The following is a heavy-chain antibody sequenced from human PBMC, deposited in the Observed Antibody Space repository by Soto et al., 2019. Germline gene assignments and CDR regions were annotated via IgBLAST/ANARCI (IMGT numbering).Heavy chain of an antibody. Sequence: ASVKVSCKASGGTFTGYYMYWVRQAPGQGLEWMGWINPNSGGTNYAQKFQGRVTMTRDTSISTAYMELSRLRSDDTAVYYCARNRSSAAPGLNDYSGQGTLVTVSS. CDR3: ARNRSSAAPGLNDY. V-gene: IGHV1-2*02. D-gene: IGHD6-6*01. CDR1: GGTFTGYY. CDR2: INPNSGGT. J-gene: IGHJ4*02.